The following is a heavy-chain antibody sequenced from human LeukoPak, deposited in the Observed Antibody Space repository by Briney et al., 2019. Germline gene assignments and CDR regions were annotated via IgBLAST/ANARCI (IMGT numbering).Heavy chain of an antibody. V-gene: IGHV4-31*03. CDR1: GASFNSDDQY. Sequence: SETLSLTCTVSGASFNSDDQYWNWIRQSPGKGLEWIGSIDPSGMMYNNPSLGSRVTMSRDTAKNQLSRNLNSVTAGATGVYFCSRGLDSRKLGYWRQGILVTVSS. J-gene: IGHJ4*02. CDR2: IDPSGMM. CDR3: SRGLDSRKLGY. D-gene: IGHD3-22*01.